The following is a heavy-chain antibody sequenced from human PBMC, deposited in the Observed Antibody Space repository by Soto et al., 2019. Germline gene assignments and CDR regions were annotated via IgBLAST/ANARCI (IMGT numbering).Heavy chain of an antibody. CDR1: GFTFCCYW. CDR2: IKQDGSEK. Sequence: LGGAPRPSFSSSGFTFCCYWVSWVRQAPGKGLEWVANIKQDGSEKYYVDSVKGRFTISRDNAKNSLYLQMNSLRAEDTAVYYCARDKTSAHWGQGTLVTVSS. CDR3: ARDKTSAH. J-gene: IGHJ4*02. V-gene: IGHV3-7*03.